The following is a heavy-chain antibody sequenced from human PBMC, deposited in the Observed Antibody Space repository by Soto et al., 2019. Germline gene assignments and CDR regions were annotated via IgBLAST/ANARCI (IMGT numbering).Heavy chain of an antibody. CDR2: ITWNGATT. CDR3: ARDGGVVVAVDAFDV. D-gene: IGHD6-19*01. CDR1: GFTFDDHG. V-gene: IGHV3-20*04. J-gene: IGHJ3*01. Sequence: EVHLVESGGGVVRPGGSLRLSCAASGFTFDDHGMTWVRQAPGKGLEWVSGITWNGATTGYADSVKGRFTISRDNANNSLYLQMNSLRVEDTALYYCARDGGVVVAVDAFDVWGQGTMVTVSS.